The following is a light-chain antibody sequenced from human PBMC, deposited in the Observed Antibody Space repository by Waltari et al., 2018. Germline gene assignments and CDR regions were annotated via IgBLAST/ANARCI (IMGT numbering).Light chain of an antibody. Sequence: QSALTQPASVYGSPGQSITISCTGTSSDVGGYTYVSWYQHHPGKAPKLMIYDVTTPPSGVSNRFSGSKSVNTASLTISGLQAEDEADYYCSSYTSSSTWVFGGGTKLTVL. V-gene: IGLV2-14*03. J-gene: IGLJ3*02. CDR2: DVT. CDR1: SSDVGGYTY. CDR3: SSYTSSSTWV.